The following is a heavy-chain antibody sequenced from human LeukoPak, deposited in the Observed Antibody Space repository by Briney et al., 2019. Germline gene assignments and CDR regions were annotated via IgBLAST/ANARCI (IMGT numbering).Heavy chain of an antibody. CDR3: ARDYKYAFDN. Sequence: GGSLRLSCAASGFTFSDYSMNWVRQAPGKGLEWISYIGIDSGNTNYADSVKGRFTISGDKAKNSLYLQMNSLRVEDTAVYYCARDYKYAFDNWGQGNLVTVSS. D-gene: IGHD5-24*01. CDR2: IGIDSGNT. CDR1: GFTFSDYS. V-gene: IGHV3-48*01. J-gene: IGHJ4*02.